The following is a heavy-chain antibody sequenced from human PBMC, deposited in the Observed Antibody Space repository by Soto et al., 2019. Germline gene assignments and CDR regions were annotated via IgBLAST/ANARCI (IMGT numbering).Heavy chain of an antibody. D-gene: IGHD3-22*01. J-gene: IGHJ4*02. CDR1: GGSFSGYY. Sequence: PSETLSLTCAVYGGSFSGYYWSWIRQPPGKGLEWIGEINHSGSTNYNPSLKSRVTISVDTSKNQFSLKLSSVTAADTAVYYCARVTYYYDSSGYYYFDYWGQGTPVTVSS. CDR3: ARVTYYYDSSGYYYFDY. CDR2: INHSGST. V-gene: IGHV4-34*01.